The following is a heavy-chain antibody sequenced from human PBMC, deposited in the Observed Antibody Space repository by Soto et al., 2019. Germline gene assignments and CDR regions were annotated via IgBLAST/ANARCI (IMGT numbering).Heavy chain of an antibody. D-gene: IGHD3-22*01. CDR1: GGSISSGGYY. CDR3: ARVSPYYYDSSGYSYTFDY. J-gene: IGHJ4*02. Sequence: SETLSLTCTVSGGSISSGGYYWSWIRQHPGKGLEWIGYIYYSGSTYYNPSLKSRVTISVDTSKNQFSLKLSSVTAADTAVYYCARVSPYYYDSSGYSYTFDYWGQRTLVTVSS. CDR2: IYYSGST. V-gene: IGHV4-31*03.